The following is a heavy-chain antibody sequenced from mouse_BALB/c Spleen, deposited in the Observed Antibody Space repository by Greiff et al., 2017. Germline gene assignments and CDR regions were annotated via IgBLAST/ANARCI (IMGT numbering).Heavy chain of an antibody. V-gene: IGHV1-20*02. CDR2: INPYNGDT. D-gene: IGHD3-1*01. Sequence: VQLQQSGPELVKPGASVKISCKASGYSFTGYFMNWVMQSHGKSLEWIGRINPYNGDTFYNQKFKGKATLTVDKSSSTAHMELRSLASEDSAVYFCARSGLMDYWGQGTSVTVSS. CDR3: ARSGLMDY. J-gene: IGHJ4*01. CDR1: GYSFTGYF.